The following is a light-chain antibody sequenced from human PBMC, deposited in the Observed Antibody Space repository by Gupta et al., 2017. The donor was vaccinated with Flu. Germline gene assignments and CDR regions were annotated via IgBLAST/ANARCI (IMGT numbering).Light chain of an antibody. CDR2: END. V-gene: IGLV1-51*02. Sequence: NSTIGNSFVSCYQQLPGTAPKLLIYENDQRPSGIPARFSGSKSGTSATLGISGLQTGDEADYFCVAWDTSLSAGVFGGGTKLTVL. CDR1: NSTIGNSF. CDR3: VAWDTSLSAGV. J-gene: IGLJ3*02.